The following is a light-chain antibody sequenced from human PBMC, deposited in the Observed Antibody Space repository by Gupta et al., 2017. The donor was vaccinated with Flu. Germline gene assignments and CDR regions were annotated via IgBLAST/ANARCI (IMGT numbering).Light chain of an antibody. CDR3: CSYAGSPHYV. Sequence: QSALTQPRSVSGSPGQSVTISCIGTSSDVGGYNYVSWYQQHPGKAPKLMIYDVTKRPSGVPDRFSGSKSGNTASLTISGLQAEDEADYYCCSYAGSPHYVFGTGTKVTVL. CDR2: DVT. J-gene: IGLJ1*01. CDR1: SSDVGGYNY. V-gene: IGLV2-11*01.